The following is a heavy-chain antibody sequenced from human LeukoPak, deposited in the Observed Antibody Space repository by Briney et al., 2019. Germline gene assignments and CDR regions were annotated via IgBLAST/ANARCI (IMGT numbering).Heavy chain of an antibody. D-gene: IGHD1-7*01. V-gene: IGHV3-23*01. CDR1: GFTFSSYA. J-gene: IGHJ4*02. CDR3: AKVRSGITGTNDY. CDR2: ISGSGGST. Sequence: GGSLRLSCAASGFTFSSYAMSWVRQAPGKGLEWVSAISGSGGSTYYADSVKGRFTISRDNSKNTLYLQMNSLRAEDAAVYHCAKVRSGITGTNDYWGQGTLVTVSS.